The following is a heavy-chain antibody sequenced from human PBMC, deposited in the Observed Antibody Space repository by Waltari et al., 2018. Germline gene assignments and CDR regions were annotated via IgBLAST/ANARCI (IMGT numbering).Heavy chain of an antibody. CDR3: ARAVVAATRPDAFDI. D-gene: IGHD2-15*01. J-gene: IGHJ3*02. CDR1: GFTFGSYS. CDR2: ISSSSSTI. V-gene: IGHV3-48*01. Sequence: EVQLVESGGGLVQPGGSLRLSCAASGFTFGSYSMNWVRQDRGKGLDWVSYISSSSSTIYYADSVKGRFTISRDNAKNSLYLQMNSLRAEDTAVYYCARAVVAATRPDAFDIWGQGTMVTVSS.